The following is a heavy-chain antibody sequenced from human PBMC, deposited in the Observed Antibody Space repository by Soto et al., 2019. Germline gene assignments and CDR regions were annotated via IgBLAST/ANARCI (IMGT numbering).Heavy chain of an antibody. J-gene: IGHJ4*02. CDR1: GFIFKDFA. V-gene: IGHV3-23*01. Sequence: PGGSLRLSCAASGFIFKDFAMSWVRQAPGKGLEWVSTITTSDDITYSADSVRGRFTISRDNSANTLFLQMSSLRADDTAAYYCARGSLAFDYWGQGTLVTVSS. D-gene: IGHD5-12*01. CDR2: ITTSDDIT. CDR3: ARGSLAFDY.